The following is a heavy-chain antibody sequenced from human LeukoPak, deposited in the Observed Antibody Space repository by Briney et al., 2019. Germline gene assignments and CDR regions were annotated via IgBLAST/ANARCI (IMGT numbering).Heavy chain of an antibody. CDR1: GFTFSSYG. J-gene: IGHJ6*03. Sequence: PGRSLRLSCAASGFTFSSYGMHWVRQAPGKGLEWVAVIWYDGSNKYYADSVKGRFTISRDNSKNTLYLQMNSLRAEDTAVYYCAKDPWEQNYYYMDAWGKGTTVTVSS. V-gene: IGHV3-33*06. CDR2: IWYDGSNK. D-gene: IGHD1-26*01. CDR3: AKDPWEQNYYYMDA.